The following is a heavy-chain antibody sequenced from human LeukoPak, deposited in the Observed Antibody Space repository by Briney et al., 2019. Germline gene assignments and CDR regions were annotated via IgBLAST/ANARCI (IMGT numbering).Heavy chain of an antibody. V-gene: IGHV4-4*07. CDR2: LYAGGAT. Sequence: TETLSLTCTVSCGSLITYYWSWIRQPAGKGLEWIGRLYAGGATNYNPSVKSRVTISVDTSNNQFSLKLTSVTAADTAVYFCARERVGGSESSGWYNRHYHMDVWGKGTTVIVSS. J-gene: IGHJ6*03. D-gene: IGHD6-19*01. CDR3: ARERVGGSESSGWYNRHYHMDV. CDR1: CGSLITYY.